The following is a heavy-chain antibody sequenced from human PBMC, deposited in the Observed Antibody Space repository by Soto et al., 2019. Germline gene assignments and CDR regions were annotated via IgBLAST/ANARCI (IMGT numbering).Heavy chain of an antibody. CDR3: ARDLSGTGLDI. D-gene: IGHD1-26*01. CDR2: VYSTGGV. CDR1: GDSIGRFY. Sequence: QLQLHESGPGLVKPSETLSLTCNVSGDSIGRFYWSWIRQSAGKGLEWIGRVYSTGGVTYNPALKGRVTISLDRSNNHASLEMNSVTAADTAVYFCARDLSGTGLDIWGRGTRVSVSS. V-gene: IGHV4-4*07. J-gene: IGHJ6*02.